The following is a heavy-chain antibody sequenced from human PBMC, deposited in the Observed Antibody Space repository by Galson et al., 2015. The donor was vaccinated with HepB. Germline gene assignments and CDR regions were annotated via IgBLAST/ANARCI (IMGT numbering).Heavy chain of an antibody. J-gene: IGHJ5*02. V-gene: IGHV1-69*04. CDR3: ARNPLGYCSSTSCYLGVDWFDP. D-gene: IGHD2-2*01. CDR2: IIPILGIA. CDR1: GGTFSSYA. Sequence: SVKVSCKASGGTFSSYAISWVRQAPGQGLEWMGRIIPILGIANYAQKFQGRVTITADKSTSTAYMELSSLRSEDTAVYYCARNPLGYCSSTSCYLGVDWFDPWGQGTLVTVSS.